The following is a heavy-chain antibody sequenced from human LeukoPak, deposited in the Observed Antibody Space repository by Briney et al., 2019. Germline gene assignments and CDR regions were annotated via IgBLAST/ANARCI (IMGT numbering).Heavy chain of an antibody. V-gene: IGHV3-23*01. CDR2: TSGIVDHT. Sequence: RGSLRLSCAASGFTFSSYAMNWVRQAPEKGLQWVSSTSGIVDHTYYADAVEGRFTISRDNSKNTLYLQINSLRAEDTAVYYCAKDLGYSSGWYNSFDYWGQGTLVTVSS. J-gene: IGHJ4*02. CDR1: GFTFSSYA. D-gene: IGHD6-19*01. CDR3: AKDLGYSSGWYNSFDY.